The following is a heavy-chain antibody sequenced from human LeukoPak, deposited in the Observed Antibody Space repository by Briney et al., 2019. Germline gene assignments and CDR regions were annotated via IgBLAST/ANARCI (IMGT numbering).Heavy chain of an antibody. CDR1: GASISTSAYY. J-gene: IGHJ4*02. Sequence: SETLSLTCTVSGASISTSAYYWGWIRQPPGKGLDWIGNIYYSGSTYYNPSLKSRVTISADTSKNQFSLKLSSVTAADTAVYYCARDPRYYYDSSGYFPKYYFDYWGQGTLVTVSS. CDR3: ARDPRYYYDSSGYFPKYYFDY. CDR2: IYYSGST. D-gene: IGHD3-22*01. V-gene: IGHV4-39*07.